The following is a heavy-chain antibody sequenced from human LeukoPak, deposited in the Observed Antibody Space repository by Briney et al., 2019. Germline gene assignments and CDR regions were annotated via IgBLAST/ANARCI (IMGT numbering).Heavy chain of an antibody. CDR1: GGSISSSSYY. CDR2: TYYSGST. V-gene: IGHV4-39*01. Sequence: SETLSLTCTVSGGSISSSSYYWGWIRQPPGKGLEWIGSTYYSGSTYYNPSLKSRVTISVDTSKNQFSLKLSSVTAADTAVYYCARYMDTAMVKTFAWGQGTLVTVPP. J-gene: IGHJ5*02. CDR3: ARYMDTAMVKTFA. D-gene: IGHD5-18*01.